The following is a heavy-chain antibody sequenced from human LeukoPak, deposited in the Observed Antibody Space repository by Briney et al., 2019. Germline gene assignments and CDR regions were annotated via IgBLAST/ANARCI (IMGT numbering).Heavy chain of an antibody. V-gene: IGHV4-59*08. Sequence: SETLSLTCTVSGGSISSYYWSWIRQPPGKGLEWIGYIYYSGSTNYNPSLKSRVTISVDTSKNQFSLKLSSVTAADTAVYYCARQISSSSAAFEYWGQGTLVTVSS. CDR2: IYYSGST. CDR1: GGSISSYY. CDR3: ARQISSSSAAFEY. D-gene: IGHD6-6*01. J-gene: IGHJ4*02.